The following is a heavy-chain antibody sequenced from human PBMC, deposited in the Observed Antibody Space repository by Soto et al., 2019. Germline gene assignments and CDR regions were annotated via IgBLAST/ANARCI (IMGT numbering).Heavy chain of an antibody. J-gene: IGHJ5*02. V-gene: IGHV3-23*01. CDR1: GFTFSSYA. CDR2: ISGSGGST. CDR3: AKDRGSGSTSWYNGWFDP. D-gene: IGHD2-2*02. Sequence: GGSLRLSCVASGFTFSSYAMTWVRQAPGKGLEWVSAISGSGGSTYYADSVKGRFTISRDNSKNTLYLQMNSPRAEDTAVYYCAKDRGSGSTSWYNGWFDPWGQGT.